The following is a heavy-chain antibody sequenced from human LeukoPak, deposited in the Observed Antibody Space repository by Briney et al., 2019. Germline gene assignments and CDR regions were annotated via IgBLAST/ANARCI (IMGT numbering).Heavy chain of an antibody. D-gene: IGHD5-18*01. CDR2: IYYSGST. CDR3: ARRREPAMVQNDAFDI. V-gene: IGHV4-61*08. Sequence: SETLSLTCAVSGGSISSGGYSWSWIRQPPGKGLEWIGYIYYSGSTNYNPSLKSRVTISVDTSKNQFSLKLSSVTAADTAVYYCARRREPAMVQNDAFDIWGQGTMVTVSS. CDR1: GGSISSGGYS. J-gene: IGHJ3*02.